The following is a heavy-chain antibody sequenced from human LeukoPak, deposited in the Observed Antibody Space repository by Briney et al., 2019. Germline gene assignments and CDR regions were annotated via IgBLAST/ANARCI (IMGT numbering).Heavy chain of an antibody. CDR1: GGSFSGYY. D-gene: IGHD6-19*01. Sequence: SETLSLTCAVYGGSFSGYYWSWIRQPPGKGLEWIGEINHSGSTSYNPSLKSRVTISVDTSKNQFSLKLSSVTAADTAAYYCARLLDIAVTGTNWFDPWGQGTLVTVSS. V-gene: IGHV4-34*01. CDR2: INHSGST. J-gene: IGHJ5*02. CDR3: ARLLDIAVTGTNWFDP.